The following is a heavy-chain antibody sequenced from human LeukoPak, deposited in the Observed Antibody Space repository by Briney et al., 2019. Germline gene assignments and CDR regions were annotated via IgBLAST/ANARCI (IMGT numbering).Heavy chain of an antibody. J-gene: IGHJ6*03. D-gene: IGHD6-19*01. CDR1: GGSISSGSYY. V-gene: IGHV4-61*02. Sequence: PSETLSLTCTVSGGSISSGSYYWSWIRQPAGKGLEWIGRIYTSGSTNYNPSLKSRVTISVDTSKNQFSLKLSSVTAADTAVYYCARAVAGTFDYYYMDVWGKGTTVTVSS. CDR3: ARAVAGTFDYYYMDV. CDR2: IYTSGST.